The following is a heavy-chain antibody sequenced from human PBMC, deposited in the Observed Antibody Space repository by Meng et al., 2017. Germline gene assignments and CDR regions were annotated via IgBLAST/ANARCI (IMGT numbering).Heavy chain of an antibody. J-gene: IGHJ3*02. Sequence: SETLSLTCAVYGGSFSGYYWSWIRQPPGKGLEWIGEINHSGSTNYNPSLKSRVTISVDTSKNQFSLKLSSVTAADTAVYYCARGGLGSGSHGAFDIWGQGTMVNVSS. CDR1: GGSFSGYY. CDR3: ARGGLGSGSHGAFDI. V-gene: IGHV4-34*01. D-gene: IGHD3-10*02. CDR2: INHSGST.